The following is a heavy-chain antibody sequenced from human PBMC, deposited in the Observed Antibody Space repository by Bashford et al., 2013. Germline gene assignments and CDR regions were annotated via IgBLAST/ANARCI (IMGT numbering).Heavy chain of an antibody. CDR1: GFTFSSYA. Sequence: GSLRLSCAASGFTFSSYAMSWVRQAPGKGLEWVSTISGSGGNTYYADSVKGRFTVSRDNSKNTLYMQMNSLRAEDTAVYYCARGQHTVGYDMDVWGKGPRSPSP. CDR3: ARGQHTVGYDMDV. V-gene: IGHV3-23*01. CDR2: ISGSGGNT. J-gene: IGHJ6*03. D-gene: IGHD5-12*01.